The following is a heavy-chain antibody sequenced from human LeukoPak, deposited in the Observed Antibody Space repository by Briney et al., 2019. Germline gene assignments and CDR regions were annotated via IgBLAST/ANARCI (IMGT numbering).Heavy chain of an antibody. J-gene: IGHJ6*02. CDR3: ARGKRTRRYCSGGSCPPHYGMDV. CDR1: GYTLTSYY. D-gene: IGHD2-15*01. Sequence: ASVKVSCKASGYTLTSYYMHWVRQAPGQGLEWMGIINPSGGSTSYAQKFQGRVTMTRGTSTSTVYMELSSLRSEDTAVYYCARGKRTRRYCSGGSCPPHYGMDVWGQGTMVTVSS. V-gene: IGHV1-46*01. CDR2: INPSGGST.